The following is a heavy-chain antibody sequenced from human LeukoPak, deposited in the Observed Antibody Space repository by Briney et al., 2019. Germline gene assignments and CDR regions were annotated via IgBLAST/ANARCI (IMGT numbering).Heavy chain of an antibody. Sequence: AQTLSLTCTVSGGSISIYYWSWTRHPPGKGLEWIGYIYYSGSTNYNPSLKSRVTISVDTSKNQFSLKLSSVTDEDAAVYYCAATDDYVGFDYWGQGTLVTVSS. CDR3: AATDDYVGFDY. D-gene: IGHD4-17*01. CDR1: GGSISIYY. J-gene: IGHJ4*02. CDR2: IYYSGST. V-gene: IGHV4-59*01.